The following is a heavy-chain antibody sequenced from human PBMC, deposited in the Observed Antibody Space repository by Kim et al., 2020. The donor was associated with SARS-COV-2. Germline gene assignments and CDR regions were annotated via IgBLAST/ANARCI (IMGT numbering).Heavy chain of an antibody. J-gene: IGHJ4*02. D-gene: IGHD6-13*01. CDR3: ARFSSIWYYFDY. V-gene: IGHV4-4*09. Sequence: NYNPSLKSRVTISVDTSKNQFSLKLSSVTAADTAVYYCARFSSIWYYFDYWGQGTLVTVSS.